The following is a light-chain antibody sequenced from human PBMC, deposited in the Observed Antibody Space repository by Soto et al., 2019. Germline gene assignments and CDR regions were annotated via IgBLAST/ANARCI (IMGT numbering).Light chain of an antibody. CDR3: QQSYSTLT. Sequence: DIQMTQSPSSLSASVGDRVTITCQASQDITMYLNWYQQKPGKAPKLLIYAASSLQSGVPSRFSGSGSGTDFTLTISSLQPEDFATYYCQQSYSTLTFGGGTKVDI. CDR1: QDITMY. V-gene: IGKV1-39*01. J-gene: IGKJ4*01. CDR2: AAS.